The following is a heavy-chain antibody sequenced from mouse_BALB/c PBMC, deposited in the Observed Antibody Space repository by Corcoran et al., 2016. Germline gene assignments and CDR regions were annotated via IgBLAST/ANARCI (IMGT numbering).Heavy chain of an antibody. V-gene: IGHV14-1*02. CDR1: GFNIKDYY. Sequence: EVQLQQSGAELVRPGALVKLSCKAYGFNIKDYYMHWVKQRPEQGREWIGWIDPENGNTIYDPKFQGKASITADTSSNTAYLQLSSLTSEDTAVYYCALYGSWFAYWGQGTLVTVSA. D-gene: IGHD2-1*01. CDR3: ALYGSWFAY. CDR2: IDPENGNT. J-gene: IGHJ3*01.